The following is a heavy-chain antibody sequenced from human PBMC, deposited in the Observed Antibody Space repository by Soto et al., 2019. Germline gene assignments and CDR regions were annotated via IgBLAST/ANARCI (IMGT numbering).Heavy chain of an antibody. Sequence: QIQLVQSGAEVKKTGASVKVSCKASGYMFSKYGIAWVRQAPGQGLEWMGWNSASNGNTNFARKLQGRVIMTTDTSTNTAYMELTNLKSDDTGVYFCARAVMLTALSDFDHWGQGTLVTVSS. CDR2: NSASNGNT. V-gene: IGHV1-18*01. J-gene: IGHJ4*02. CDR1: GYMFSKYG. CDR3: ARAVMLTALSDFDH. D-gene: IGHD2-21*02.